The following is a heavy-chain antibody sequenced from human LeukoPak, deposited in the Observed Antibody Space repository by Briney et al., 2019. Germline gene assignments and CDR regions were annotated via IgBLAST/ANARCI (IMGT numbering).Heavy chain of an antibody. J-gene: IGHJ5*02. CDR2: MNPNSGNT. D-gene: IGHD3-3*01. V-gene: IGHV1-8*03. Sequence: ASVKVSXRASGYTSTSYDINWVRQATGQGLEWMGWMNPNSGNTGYAQKFQGRVTITRNTSISTAYMELSSLRSEDTAVYYCARDRGAYYDFWSGYYSPGWFDPWGQGTLVTVSS. CDR3: ARDRGAYYDFWSGYYSPGWFDP. CDR1: GYTSTSYD.